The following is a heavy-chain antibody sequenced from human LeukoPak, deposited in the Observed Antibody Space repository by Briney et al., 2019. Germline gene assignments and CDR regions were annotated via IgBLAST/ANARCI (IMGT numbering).Heavy chain of an antibody. Sequence: ASVKVSCKASGYTFTGYYMHWVRQAPGQGLGWMGWINPNSGGTNYAQKFQGRVTMTRDTSISTAYMELSRLRSDDTAVYYCARVLYYYDSSGYYTWGQGTLVTVSS. CDR1: GYTFTGYY. CDR2: INPNSGGT. D-gene: IGHD3-22*01. CDR3: ARVLYYYDSSGYYT. V-gene: IGHV1-2*02. J-gene: IGHJ5*02.